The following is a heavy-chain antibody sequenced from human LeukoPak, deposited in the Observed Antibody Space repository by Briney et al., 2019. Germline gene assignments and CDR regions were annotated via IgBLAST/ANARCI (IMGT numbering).Heavy chain of an antibody. D-gene: IGHD1-26*01. CDR1: GFTFSVAA. J-gene: IGHJ4*02. V-gene: IGHV3-23*01. CDR2: ISGSGGGT. CDR3: AKDLGRYRNNYFDY. Sequence: PGGSLRLSCAASGFTFSVAAMTWVRQAPEKGLEWVATISGSGGGTYYADSVKGRFTISRDDSKNTLYLQMNSLRAEDTAVYYCAKDLGRYRNNYFDYWGQGTLVTVSS.